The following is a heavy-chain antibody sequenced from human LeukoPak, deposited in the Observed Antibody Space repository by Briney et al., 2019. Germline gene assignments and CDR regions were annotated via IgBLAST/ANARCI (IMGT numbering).Heavy chain of an antibody. V-gene: IGHV4-39*01. CDR1: GGSIGGHTFY. J-gene: IGHJ3*02. D-gene: IGHD6-19*01. CDR2: IYYNGNT. CDR3: ARLTALAGHRGAFDI. Sequence: PSETLSLTCNVSGGSIGGHTFYWDWIRQPPGKGLEWIATIYYNGNTFYNPSLKSRVAISIDMSKSQFSLHLSSVTAAYTAIYYCARLTALAGHRGAFDIWGPGTMVTVSS.